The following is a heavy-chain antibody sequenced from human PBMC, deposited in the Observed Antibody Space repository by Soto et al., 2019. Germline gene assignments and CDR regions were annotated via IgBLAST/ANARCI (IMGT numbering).Heavy chain of an antibody. D-gene: IGHD3-3*01. Sequence: ASVKVSCKASGYTFTSYGISWVRPAPGQGLEWMVCISAYNGNTNYAQKLQGRVTMTTDTSTSTDYMELRSLRSDDTAVYYCARSVKGRNTYYDFWSGWTNWFDPGGQRTLVTSPQ. CDR1: GYTFTSYG. CDR2: ISAYNGNT. V-gene: IGHV1-18*01. CDR3: ARSVKGRNTYYDFWSGWTNWFDP. J-gene: IGHJ5*02.